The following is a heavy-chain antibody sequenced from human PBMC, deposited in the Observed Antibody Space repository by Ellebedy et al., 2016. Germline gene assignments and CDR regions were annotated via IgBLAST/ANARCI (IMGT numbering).Heavy chain of an antibody. CDR2: IIPILGIA. Sequence: SVKVSCXASGGTFSSYAISWVRQAPGQGLEWMGRIIPILGIANYAQKFQGRVTITADKSTSTAYMELSSLRSEDTAVYYCARDPPLYCSGGSCYSEWGQGTLATVSS. CDR1: GGTFSSYA. CDR3: ARDPPLYCSGGSCYSE. J-gene: IGHJ4*02. D-gene: IGHD2-15*01. V-gene: IGHV1-69*04.